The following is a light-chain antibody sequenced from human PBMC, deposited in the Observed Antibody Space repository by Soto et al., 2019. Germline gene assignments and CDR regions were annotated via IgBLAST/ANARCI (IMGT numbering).Light chain of an antibody. CDR3: KQYHRYSWT. CDR1: QSISSS. CDR2: DAS. Sequence: DIQMTQSPSTLSASVGDRVSIACRASQSISSSLAWYQQKPGKAPQLLIYDASSLESGVPSRFSGSGSGTEFTLSISSLQPQDFATYYCKQYHRYSWTFGQGTKVEIK. V-gene: IGKV1-5*01. J-gene: IGKJ1*01.